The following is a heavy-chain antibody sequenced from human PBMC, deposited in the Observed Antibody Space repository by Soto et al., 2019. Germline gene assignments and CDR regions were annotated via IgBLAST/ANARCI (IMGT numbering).Heavy chain of an antibody. CDR2: INSDGSST. V-gene: IGHV3-74*01. CDR3: ARDWSGPGNSAYYYYNMDV. J-gene: IGHJ6*03. CDR1: GFIFSNSW. Sequence: EVQLVESGGGLVQPGGSLRLSCAASGFIFSNSWMHWVRQAPGKGLVWVSRINSDGSSTDYADSVKGRFTISRDNAKNTLYLQMNSLRAEDTAPYYCARDWSGPGNSAYYYYNMDVWGKGTTVTVSS. D-gene: IGHD3-3*01.